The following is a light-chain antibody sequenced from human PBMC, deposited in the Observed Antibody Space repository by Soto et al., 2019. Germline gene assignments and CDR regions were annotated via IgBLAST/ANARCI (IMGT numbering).Light chain of an antibody. CDR2: GTS. Sequence: VLTQSPGNLPLSPGDRATLSCRASQSVSNNDSAWYKQKPGHAPRLLIYGTSNRATGIQDRFSGSGSGTEFTLTISSLQSEDFAVYHCQQYYNWWTFGQGTKVDIK. CDR1: QSVSNN. CDR3: QQYYNWWT. V-gene: IGKV3D-15*01. J-gene: IGKJ1*01.